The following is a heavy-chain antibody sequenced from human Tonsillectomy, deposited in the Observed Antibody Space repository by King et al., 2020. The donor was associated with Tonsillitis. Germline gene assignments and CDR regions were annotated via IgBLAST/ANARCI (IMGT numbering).Heavy chain of an antibody. CDR2: IYWDDDK. CDR3: AHIRLVYVFGGDCYLGIAFGV. V-gene: IGHV2-5*02. CDR1: GFSLSTSAVG. Sequence: TLKESGPTLVKPTQTLTLTCTFSGFSLSTSAVGVGWMRQPPGKALEWLADIYWDDDKHYSPSLKSRLTITKDTSKNQVVLTMTNMDPMDPGTYFCAHIRLVYVFGGDCYLGIAFGVWGQGTVVTVPS. D-gene: IGHD2-21*02. J-gene: IGHJ3*01.